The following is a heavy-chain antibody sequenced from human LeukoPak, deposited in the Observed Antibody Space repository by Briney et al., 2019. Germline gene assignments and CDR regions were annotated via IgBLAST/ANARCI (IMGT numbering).Heavy chain of an antibody. V-gene: IGHV3-73*01. Sequence: GGSLKLSCAASGFTFSVSAMHWVRQASGKGLEWVGRVRSRANNYATAYAASVKGRFTISRDDSKNMAYLQMNSLKTEDTAVYYCAKSQFFDSSLGDYWGQGTLVTVSS. CDR2: VRSRANNYAT. CDR1: GFTFSVSA. D-gene: IGHD3-22*01. J-gene: IGHJ4*02. CDR3: AKSQFFDSSLGDY.